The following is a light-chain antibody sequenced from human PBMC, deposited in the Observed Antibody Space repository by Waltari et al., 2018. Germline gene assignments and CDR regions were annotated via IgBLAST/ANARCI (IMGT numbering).Light chain of an antibody. Sequence: QAALTQPASVSGSPGQSTTIPCTGTSSDGGGYNYLSRYQQHPGKAPKLMIYEVSNRPSGVSNRFSGSKSGNTASLTISGLQDEDEADYYCSSYTSSSSVVFGGGTKLTVL. CDR1: SSDGGGYNY. V-gene: IGLV2-14*01. CDR3: SSYTSSSSVV. J-gene: IGLJ2*01. CDR2: EVS.